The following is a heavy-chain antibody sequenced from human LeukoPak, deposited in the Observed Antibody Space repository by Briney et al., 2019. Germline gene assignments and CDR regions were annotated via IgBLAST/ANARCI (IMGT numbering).Heavy chain of an antibody. J-gene: IGHJ4*02. CDR3: ARQWLPNGYFDY. Sequence: GASVKVSCKASGYTFTAYFMHWVRQAPGQGLKWMGRVNPNSGVTNSIQKFQGRVTMTRDTSISTAYMELSGLRSDDTAVYYCARQWLPNGYFDYWGQGTLVTVSS. V-gene: IGHV1-2*06. D-gene: IGHD6-19*01. CDR2: VNPNSGVT. CDR1: GYTFTAYF.